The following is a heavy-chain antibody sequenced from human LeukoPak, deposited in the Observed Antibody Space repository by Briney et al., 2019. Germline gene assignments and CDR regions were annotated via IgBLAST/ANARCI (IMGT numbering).Heavy chain of an antibody. CDR3: ARVGVAAPFDY. D-gene: IGHD2-15*01. CDR1: GFTFSGHW. CDR2: INQGGSDK. V-gene: IGHV3-7*01. J-gene: IGHJ4*02. Sequence: GGSLRLSCAASGFTFSGHWMSWVRQAPGKGLEWVANINQGGSDKYYVDSVKGRFTISRDNANNSLYLQMNSLRAEDTAVYYCARVGVAAPFDYWGQGTLVTVSS.